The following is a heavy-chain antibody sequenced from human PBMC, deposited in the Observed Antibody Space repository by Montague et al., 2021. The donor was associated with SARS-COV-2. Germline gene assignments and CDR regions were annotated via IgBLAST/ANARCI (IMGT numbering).Heavy chain of an antibody. D-gene: IGHD3/OR15-3a*01. CDR3: ARRLTVWTRYAKSVYFDY. J-gene: IGHJ4*02. Sequence: SETLSLTCTVSGGSMMSPSFHWDWIRQAPGKGLEWIGSIYYGGTTYFNPSLRSRVTLSVDTPRSQFSLELSSVTAADTAVYYCARRLTVWTRYAKSVYFDYWGQGLLVTVSS. CDR1: GGSMMSPSFH. V-gene: IGHV4-39*01. CDR2: IYYGGTT.